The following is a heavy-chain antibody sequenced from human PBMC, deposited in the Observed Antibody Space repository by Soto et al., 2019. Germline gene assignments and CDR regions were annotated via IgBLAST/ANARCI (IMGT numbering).Heavy chain of an antibody. J-gene: IGHJ4*02. V-gene: IGHV4-39*07. Sequence: PSETLSLTCTVSGGSISTSGYCWGWIRQPPGKGLEWIGTIYYSGTSYHNPSLKSRVTISVDTSKNQFSLKLSSVTAADTAVYYCARGGRIIAVAGFDYWGQGTLVTVSS. CDR2: IYYSGTS. CDR1: GGSISTSGYC. CDR3: ARGGRIIAVAGFDY. D-gene: IGHD6-19*01.